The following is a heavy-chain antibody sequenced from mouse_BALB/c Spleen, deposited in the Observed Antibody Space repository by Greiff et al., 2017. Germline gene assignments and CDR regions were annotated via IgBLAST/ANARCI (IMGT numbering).Heavy chain of an antibody. CDR2: IYPGNVNT. J-gene: IGHJ2*01. V-gene: IGHV1S56*01. CDR3: ARGGAYRYDEGFDY. CDR1: GYTFTSYY. Sequence: QVQLQQSGPELVKPGASVRISCKASGYTFTSYYIHWVKQRPGQGLEWIGWIYPGNVNTKYNEKFKGKATLTADKSSSTAYMQLSSLTSEDSAVYFCARGGAYRYDEGFDYWGQGTTLTVSS. D-gene: IGHD2-14*01.